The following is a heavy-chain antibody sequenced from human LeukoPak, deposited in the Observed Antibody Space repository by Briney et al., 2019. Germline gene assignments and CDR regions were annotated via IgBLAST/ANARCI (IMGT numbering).Heavy chain of an antibody. J-gene: IGHJ4*02. V-gene: IGHV3-7*01. CDR3: ARDRSTVAGIDY. CDR2: IKPDGGEK. D-gene: IGHD6-19*01. Sequence: GGSLRLSCAASGFTFSTYWVAWVRQAPGKGLEWVATIKPDGGEKYYVDSVQGRFTISRDNAKNSLYLQMNSLRAEDTAVYYCARDRSTVAGIDYWGQGTLVTVSS. CDR1: GFTFSTYW.